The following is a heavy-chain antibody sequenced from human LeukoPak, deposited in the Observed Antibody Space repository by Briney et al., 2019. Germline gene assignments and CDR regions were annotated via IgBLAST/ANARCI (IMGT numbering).Heavy chain of an antibody. D-gene: IGHD4-17*01. V-gene: IGHV4-59*08. CDR2: IFYDGST. CDR1: GGSISSYY. Sequence: SETLSLTCTVSGGSISSYYWSWIRQPPGKGLEWIGYIFYDGSTNYNPSLKSRVTISVDTSKRQFSLKLSSVTAADTAVYYCARGWTVTTVPLWGQGTLVTVSS. J-gene: IGHJ4*02. CDR3: ARGWTVTTVPL.